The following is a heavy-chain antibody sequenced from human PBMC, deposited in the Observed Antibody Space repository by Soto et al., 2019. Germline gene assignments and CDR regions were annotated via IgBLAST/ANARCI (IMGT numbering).Heavy chain of an antibody. CDR1: GFTLSSYA. CDR3: ARDPPLLTSLDY. J-gene: IGHJ4*02. D-gene: IGHD3-16*01. CDR2: ISYGGSNN. Sequence: GGSLRLSCAASGFTLSSYAMHWVRQAPGKGLEWVAVISYGGSNNYYADSVKGRFTISRDNSKNTLYLQMNSLRAEDTAVYYCARDPPLLTSLDYPGQGTLVTVSS. V-gene: IGHV3-30-3*01.